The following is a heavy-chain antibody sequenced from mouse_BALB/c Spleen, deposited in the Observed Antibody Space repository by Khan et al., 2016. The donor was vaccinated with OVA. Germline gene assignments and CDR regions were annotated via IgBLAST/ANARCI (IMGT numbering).Heavy chain of an antibody. V-gene: IGHV2-3*01. CDR1: GFSFTNYG. D-gene: IGHD2-10*01. CDR3: AKGGTYFGGYFEV. CDR2: IWGDGSK. Sequence: QVRLKESGPGLVAPSQSLSITCTVSGFSFTNYGVSWVRQPPGKGLEWLGVIWGDGSKNYHSNLISRLSISKDDSRSQVFLKLNSLQTDATATYYCAKGGTYFGGYFEVWGAGTTVTVSS. J-gene: IGHJ1*01.